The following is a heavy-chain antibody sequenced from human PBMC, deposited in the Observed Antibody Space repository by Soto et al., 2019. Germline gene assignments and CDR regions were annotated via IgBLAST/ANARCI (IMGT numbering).Heavy chain of an antibody. D-gene: IGHD2-8*02. J-gene: IGHJ4*02. CDR2: MYHSGST. Sequence: PSETLSLTCAVSGYSISSSNWWGWIRQPPGKGLEWIGYMYHSGSTNYNPSLKSRVTISVDTSKNQFSLKLTSVTAADTAVYYCARDKITGLFDYWGQGTLVTVSS. CDR1: GYSISSSNW. V-gene: IGHV4-28*03. CDR3: ARDKITGLFDY.